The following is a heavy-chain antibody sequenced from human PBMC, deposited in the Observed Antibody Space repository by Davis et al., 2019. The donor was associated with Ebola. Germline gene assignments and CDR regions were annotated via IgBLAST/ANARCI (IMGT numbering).Heavy chain of an antibody. V-gene: IGHV3-30*04. CDR1: GFTFSSYA. Sequence: GESLKISCAASGFTFSSYAMHWVRQAPGTGLEWVAVISYDGSNKYYADSVKGRFTISRDNSKNTLYLQMNSLRAEDTAVYYCARASGTMVQGVIVFYCGMDVWGQGTTVTVSS. D-gene: IGHD3-10*01. J-gene: IGHJ6*02. CDR3: ARASGTMVQGVIVFYCGMDV. CDR2: ISYDGSNK.